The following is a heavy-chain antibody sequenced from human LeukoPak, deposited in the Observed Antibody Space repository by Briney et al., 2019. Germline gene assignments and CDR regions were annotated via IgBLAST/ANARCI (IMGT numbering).Heavy chain of an antibody. CDR1: GVTFSSYS. J-gene: IGHJ5*02. D-gene: IGHD3-16*01. CDR2: ISCSRGYI. V-gene: IGHV3-21*01. CDR3: ARHAFQP. Sequence: PGGSLRLSCAASGVTFSSYSMNWVRQAPGKGLEWIASISCSRGYIYYAYSENGRFIFSRDNDKNALYQQMSMLSAEDTAEYYCARHAFQPWGGRPLVSVS.